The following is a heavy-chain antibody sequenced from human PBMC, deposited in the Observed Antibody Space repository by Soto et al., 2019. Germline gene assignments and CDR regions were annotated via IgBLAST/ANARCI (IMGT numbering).Heavy chain of an antibody. CDR2: IIPIFGTA. Sequence: GPSVKVSCKASGYTFSSYAMHWVRQAPGQRLEWMGGIIPIFGTANYAQKFQGRVTITADESTSTAYMELSSLRSEDTAVYYCARTEYSSSYYYYYGMDVWGQGTTVTVSS. J-gene: IGHJ6*02. D-gene: IGHD6-6*01. CDR1: GYTFSSYA. V-gene: IGHV1-69*13. CDR3: ARTEYSSSYYYYYGMDV.